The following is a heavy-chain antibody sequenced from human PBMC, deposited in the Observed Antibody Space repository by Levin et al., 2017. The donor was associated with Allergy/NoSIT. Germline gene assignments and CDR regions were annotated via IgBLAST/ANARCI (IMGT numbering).Heavy chain of an antibody. V-gene: IGHV3-20*03. CDR2: INWKGGRT. Sequence: RRGESLKISFAASGFTFDDYGMNWVRQAPGKGLEWVSGINWKGGRTGYADSVKGRFTISRDNAKNSLYLQMNSLRAEDTALYYCARDKGIAVAGGFDYWGQGTLVTVSS. J-gene: IGHJ4*02. D-gene: IGHD6-19*01. CDR1: GFTFDDYG. CDR3: ARDKGIAVAGGFDY.